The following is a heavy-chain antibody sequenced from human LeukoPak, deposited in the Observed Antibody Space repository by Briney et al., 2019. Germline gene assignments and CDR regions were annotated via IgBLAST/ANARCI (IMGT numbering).Heavy chain of an antibody. CDR2: INAGNGNT. CDR3: ARDTGGYDWVRYYFDY. J-gene: IGHJ4*02. D-gene: IGHD5-12*01. CDR1: GYTFTSYA. V-gene: IGHV1-3*01. Sequence: ASVKVSCKASGYTFTSYAMHWVRQAPGQRLEWMGWINAGNGNTKYSQKFQGRVTITRDTSASTAYTELSSLRSEDTAVYYCARDTGGYDWVRYYFDYWGQGTLVTVSS.